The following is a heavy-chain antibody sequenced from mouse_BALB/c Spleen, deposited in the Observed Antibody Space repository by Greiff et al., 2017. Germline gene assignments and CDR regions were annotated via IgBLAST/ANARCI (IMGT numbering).Heavy chain of an antibody. V-gene: IGHV5-17*02. CDR1: GFTFSSFG. J-gene: IGHJ2*01. Sequence: EVKVEESGGGLVQPGGSRKLSCAASGFTFSSFGMHWVRQAPEKGLEWVAYISSGSSTIYYADTVKGRFTISRDNPKNTLFLQMTSLRSEDTAMYYCARSPYGSFDYWGQGTTLTVSS. D-gene: IGHD1-1*02. CDR2: ISSGSSTI. CDR3: ARSPYGSFDY.